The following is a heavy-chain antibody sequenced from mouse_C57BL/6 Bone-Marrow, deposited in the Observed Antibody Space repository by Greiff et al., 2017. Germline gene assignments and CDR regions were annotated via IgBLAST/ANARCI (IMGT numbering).Heavy chain of an antibody. D-gene: IGHD1-1*01. CDR1: EYEFPSHD. V-gene: IGHV5-2*01. CDR2: INSDGGST. CDR3: ARHSSTISTRVHYAMDV. J-gene: IGHJ4*01. Sequence: VQLQQSGGGLVQPGESLKLSCESNEYEFPSHDMSWVRKTPGKRLELVAAINSDGGSTYYPDTMERRFIISRDNTQKTLYMQTSRLRSEDTAWYYCARHSSTISTRVHYAMDVWGQGTSVTVSS.